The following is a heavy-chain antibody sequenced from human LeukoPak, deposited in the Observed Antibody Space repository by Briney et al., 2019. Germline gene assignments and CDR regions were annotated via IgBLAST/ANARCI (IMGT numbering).Heavy chain of an antibody. CDR2: INPNSGGT. CDR3: ARATDISMVRGADY. J-gene: IGHJ4*02. Sequence: ASVEVSCKASGYTFTGYYMHWVRQAPGQGLEWMGWINPNSGGTNYAQKFQGRVTMTRDTSISTAYMELSRLGSDDTAVYYCARATDISMVRGADYWGQGTLVTVSS. D-gene: IGHD3-10*01. CDR1: GYTFTGYY. V-gene: IGHV1-2*02.